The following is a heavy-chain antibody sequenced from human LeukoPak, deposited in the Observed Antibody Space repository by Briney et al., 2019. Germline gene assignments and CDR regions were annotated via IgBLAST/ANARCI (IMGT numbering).Heavy chain of an antibody. CDR2: ISSSGSTI. CDR1: GFTFSSYE. CDR3: ARGFGGCCSSTRFDP. Sequence: GGSLRLSCAASGFTFSSYEMNWVRQAPGKGLEWVSYISSSGSTIYYADSVKGRFTISRDNAKNSLYLQMNSLRAEDTAVYYCARGFGGCCSSTRFDPWGQGTLVTVSS. J-gene: IGHJ5*02. D-gene: IGHD2-2*01. V-gene: IGHV3-48*03.